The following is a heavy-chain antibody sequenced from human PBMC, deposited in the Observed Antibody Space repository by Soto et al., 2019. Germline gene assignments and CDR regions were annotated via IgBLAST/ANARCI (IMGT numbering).Heavy chain of an antibody. CDR2: ISSSGDTR. Sequence: GGSLRLSCADSGFLFRRYEMHWVRQAPGKGLEWVSYISSSGDTRYYADSVKGRFTISRDNAKNSLHLQMNSLRAEDTAGYYCARMDSSAAWGQG. CDR3: ARMDSSAA. CDR1: GFLFRRYE. D-gene: IGHD3-22*01. J-gene: IGHJ4*02. V-gene: IGHV3-48*03.